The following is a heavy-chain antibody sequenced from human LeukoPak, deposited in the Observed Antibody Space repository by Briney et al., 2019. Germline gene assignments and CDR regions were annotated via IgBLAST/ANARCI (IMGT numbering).Heavy chain of an antibody. D-gene: IGHD4-11*01. CDR1: RDSLSSYY. Sequence: PSETLSLTCTVSRDSLSSYYWSWIRQPPGKGREWIGYIYNSETTNYNPSLESRVTISEDTSENQFSLMLTSVTAADTAVYYCARVVYSHYWPEGMDVWGQGTTVTVSS. V-gene: IGHV4-59*01. J-gene: IGHJ6*02. CDR2: IYNSETT. CDR3: ARVVYSHYWPEGMDV.